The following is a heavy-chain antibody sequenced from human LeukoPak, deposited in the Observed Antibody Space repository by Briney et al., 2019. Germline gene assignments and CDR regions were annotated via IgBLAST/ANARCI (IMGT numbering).Heavy chain of an antibody. CDR2: ISAYDGDT. Sequence: ASVKVSCTASGYTFTSYGISWVRQAPGQGLEWMGWISAYDGDTNYAQELQGRVTMTTDTSASIAYMDLRSLRSDDTAMYYCARDYYYYDSSGSTDDTFDIWGQGTLVTVSS. CDR3: ARDYYYYDSSGSTDDTFDI. D-gene: IGHD3-22*01. J-gene: IGHJ3*02. CDR1: GYTFTSYG. V-gene: IGHV1-18*01.